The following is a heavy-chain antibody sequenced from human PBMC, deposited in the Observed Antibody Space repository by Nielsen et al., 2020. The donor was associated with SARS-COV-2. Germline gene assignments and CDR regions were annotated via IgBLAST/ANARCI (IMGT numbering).Heavy chain of an antibody. V-gene: IGHV4-59*01. CDR2: IYYSGST. CDR3: ARDRVAVTNRYYYYYGMDV. D-gene: IGHD2-21*02. CDR1: GGSISSYY. J-gene: IGHJ6*02. Sequence: SETLSLTCTVSGGSISSYYWSWIRQPPGKGLEWTGYIYYSGSTNYNPSLKSRVTISVDTSKNQFSLKLSSVTAADTAVYYCARDRVAVTNRYYYYYGMDVWGQGTTVTVSS.